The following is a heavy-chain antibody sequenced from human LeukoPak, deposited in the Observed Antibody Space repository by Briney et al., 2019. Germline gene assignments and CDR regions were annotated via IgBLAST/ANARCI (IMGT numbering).Heavy chain of an antibody. Sequence: SDTLSLTCSVSGVSITSNYWSWIRQPPGKGPEWLGYTHHSGATSYNPSLKSRGTMSLDTSNSQFSLKLNSVTAADTAVYYCARSSGRSYGDFDYWGQGKLVTVSS. J-gene: IGHJ4*02. V-gene: IGHV4-59*07. CDR1: GVSITSNY. CDR3: ARSSGRSYGDFDY. D-gene: IGHD5-18*01. CDR2: THHSGAT.